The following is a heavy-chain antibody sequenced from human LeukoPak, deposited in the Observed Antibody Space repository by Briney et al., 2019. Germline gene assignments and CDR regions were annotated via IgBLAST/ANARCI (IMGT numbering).Heavy chain of an antibody. V-gene: IGHV1-2*02. CDR2: INPNSGGT. J-gene: IGHJ6*03. Sequence: ATVKVSCKASGYTFTGYYMHWVRQAPGQGLEWMGWINPNSGGTNYAQKFQGRVTMTRDTSISTAYMELSRLRSDDTAVYYCASDFQMGIPWGYYYYHRDVWGKGTTVPVSS. CDR3: ASDFQMGIPWGYYYYHRDV. CDR1: GYTFTGYY. D-gene: IGHD7-27*01.